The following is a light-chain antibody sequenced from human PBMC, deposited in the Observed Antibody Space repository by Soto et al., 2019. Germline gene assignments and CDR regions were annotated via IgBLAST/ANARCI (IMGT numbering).Light chain of an antibody. Sequence: DIHMIQSPSTLSASVGDRVTITCRASQSISIWLAWYQQKPGKATNLLIYETSSLETGVPSRFSGSGSGTEFTLTISSLQPDDFATYYCQHWNDYSWTFGQGTKVEVK. CDR1: QSISIW. CDR3: QHWNDYSWT. J-gene: IGKJ1*01. V-gene: IGKV1-5*03. CDR2: ETS.